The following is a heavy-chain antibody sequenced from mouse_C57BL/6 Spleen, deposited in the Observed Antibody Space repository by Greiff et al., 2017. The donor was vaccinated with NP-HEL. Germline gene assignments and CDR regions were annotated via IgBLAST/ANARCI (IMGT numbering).Heavy chain of an antibody. D-gene: IGHD2-2*01. V-gene: IGHV1-82*01. Sequence: QVQLKESGPELVKPGASVKISCKASGYAFSSSWMNWVKQRPGKGLEWIGRIYPGDGDTNYNGKFKGKATLTADKSSSTAYMQLSSLTSEDSAVYFCARSRVRGYFDYWGQGTTLTVSS. CDR1: GYAFSSSW. CDR3: ARSRVRGYFDY. J-gene: IGHJ2*01. CDR2: IYPGDGDT.